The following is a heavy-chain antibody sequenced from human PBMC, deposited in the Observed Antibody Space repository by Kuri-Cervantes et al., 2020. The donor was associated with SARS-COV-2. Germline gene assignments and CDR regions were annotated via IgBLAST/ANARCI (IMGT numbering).Heavy chain of an antibody. J-gene: IGHJ6*02. Sequence: GESLKISCAASGFTFSSYAMHWVRQAPGKGLEWVAVISYDGSNKYYADSVKGRFTISRDNSKNTLYLQMNSLRAEDTAVYYCARVWRGELYYYHGMDVWGQGTTVTVSS. CDR3: ARVWRGELYYYHGMDV. CDR2: ISYDGSNK. V-gene: IGHV3-30-3*01. D-gene: IGHD3-3*01. CDR1: GFTFSSYA.